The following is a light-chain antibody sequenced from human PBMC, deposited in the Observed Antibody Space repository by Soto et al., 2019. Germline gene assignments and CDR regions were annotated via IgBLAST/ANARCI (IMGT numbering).Light chain of an antibody. J-gene: IGKJ5*01. Sequence: IQMTQSPSSLSASVGDRVTITCRASQGISNYLAWFQQKPGKVPKRLIYTTSTLQSGVPSRFSGSRSGTEFTLTISSLQSEDFAIYYCQQYNMWPITFGQGTRLEIK. CDR2: TTS. V-gene: IGKV1-16*01. CDR3: QQYNMWPIT. CDR1: QGISNY.